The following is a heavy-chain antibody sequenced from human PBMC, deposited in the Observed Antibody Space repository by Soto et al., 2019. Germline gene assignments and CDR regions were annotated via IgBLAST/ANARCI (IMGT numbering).Heavy chain of an antibody. J-gene: IGHJ6*02. CDR3: ARARRLVTNYYYYGMDV. CDR1: GGSFSGYY. Sequence: QVQLQQWGAGLLKPSETLSLTCAVYGGSFSGYYWSWIRQPPGKGLEWIGEINHSGSTNYNPSLKSRVTISVDTSKNQFSLNLSSVTAADTAVYYCARARRLVTNYYYYGMDVWGQGTTVTVSS. D-gene: IGHD6-6*01. V-gene: IGHV4-34*01. CDR2: INHSGST.